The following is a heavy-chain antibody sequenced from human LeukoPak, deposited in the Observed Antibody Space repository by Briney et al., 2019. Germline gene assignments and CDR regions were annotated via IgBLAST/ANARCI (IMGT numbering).Heavy chain of an antibody. J-gene: IGHJ6*02. CDR2: INPSGGST. V-gene: IGHV1-46*01. CDR1: GYTFTSYF. D-gene: IGHD2-2*01. Sequence: GASVKVSCKASGYTFTSYFMHWVRQAPGQGLEWMGIINPSGGSTSYAQKFQGRVTITADKSTSTAYMELSSLRSEDTAVYYCARDPQRSVVVPAAIRSGMDVWGQGTTVTVSS. CDR3: ARDPQRSVVVPAAIRSGMDV.